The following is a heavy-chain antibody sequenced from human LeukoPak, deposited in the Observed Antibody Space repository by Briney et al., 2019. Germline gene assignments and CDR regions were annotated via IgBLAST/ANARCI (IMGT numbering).Heavy chain of an antibody. J-gene: IGHJ5*02. Sequence: PSETLSLTCAVSGYSISSGYYWGWIRPPPRKGLEWIGSIYHSGSTYYNPSLKSRVTISVDTSKNQFSLKLSSVTAADTAVYYCARHHIVVVPAAIYARREDWFDPWGQGTLVTVSS. CDR1: GYSISSGYY. CDR2: IYHSGST. V-gene: IGHV4-38-2*01. D-gene: IGHD2-2*02. CDR3: ARHHIVVVPAAIYARREDWFDP.